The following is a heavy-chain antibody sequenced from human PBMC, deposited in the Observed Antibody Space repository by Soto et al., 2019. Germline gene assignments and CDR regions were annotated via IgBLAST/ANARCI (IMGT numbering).Heavy chain of an antibody. V-gene: IGHV1-18*01. D-gene: IGHD2-2*01. CDR2: IRVDSGIT. J-gene: IGHJ6*02. Sequence: QGQLGQSGAEVKEPGASVKVSCKASGYTFTNYGISWVRQAPGQGLEWMGWIRVDSGITEYAQNLQGRVTMHADTSTISVNMELRNLRSDDTVVYYCARDRSTSYVWGQGTTVTVS. CDR1: GYTFTNYG. CDR3: ARDRSTSYV.